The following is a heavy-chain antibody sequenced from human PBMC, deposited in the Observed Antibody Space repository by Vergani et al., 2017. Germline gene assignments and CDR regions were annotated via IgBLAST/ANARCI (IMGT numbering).Heavy chain of an antibody. J-gene: IGHJ4*02. CDR1: GFTFSDYY. CDR3: ARVSLGLVLHAPFDY. D-gene: IGHD6-19*01. V-gene: IGHV3-11*06. Sequence: QVQLVESGGGLVKPGGSLRLSCAASGFTFSDYYMSWIRQAPGKGLEWVSYISSSSSYTNYADSVKGRFTISRDKAKNSLYLQMNSLRAEDTAVYYCARVSLGLVLHAPFDYWGQGTLVTVSS. CDR2: ISSSSSYT.